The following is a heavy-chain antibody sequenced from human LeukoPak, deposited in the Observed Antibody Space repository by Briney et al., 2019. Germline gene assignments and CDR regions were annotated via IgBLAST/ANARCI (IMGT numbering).Heavy chain of an antibody. V-gene: IGHV4-39*01. CDR1: GGSISSSSNY. J-gene: IGHJ4*02. Sequence: SETLSLTCTVSGGSISSSSNYWGWIRQPPGKGLEWIGSIYYTGTTYFNPSLKSRVTISADTSKKQFSLNLSPVTAADTAVYYCARPGGIAAAAPTYWGQGTLVTVSS. CDR2: IYYTGTT. D-gene: IGHD6-13*01. CDR3: ARPGGIAAAAPTY.